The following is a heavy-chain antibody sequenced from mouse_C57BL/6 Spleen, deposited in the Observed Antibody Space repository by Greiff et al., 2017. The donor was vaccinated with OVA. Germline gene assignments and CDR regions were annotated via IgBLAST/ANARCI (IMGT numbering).Heavy chain of an antibody. CDR2: IYPGDGDT. Sequence: VQLQQSGPELVKPGASVKISCKASGYAFSSSWMNWVKQRPGKGLEWIGRIYPGDGDTNSNGKFKGKATLTADKSSSTAYMQLSSLTSEDSAVYFCARSSLGFAYWGQGTLVTVSA. CDR1: GYAFSSSW. CDR3: ARSSLGFAY. V-gene: IGHV1-82*01. D-gene: IGHD4-1*01. J-gene: IGHJ3*01.